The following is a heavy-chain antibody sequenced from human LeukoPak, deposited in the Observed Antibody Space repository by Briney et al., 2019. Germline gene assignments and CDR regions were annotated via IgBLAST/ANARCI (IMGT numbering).Heavy chain of an antibody. CDR1: GGSISSGSYY. J-gene: IGHJ5*02. D-gene: IGHD6-13*01. CDR3: ARALAAAGTNWFDP. Sequence: SETLSLTRTVSGGSISSGSYYWSWIRQPAGKGLEWIGRIYTSGSTNYNPSLKSRVTISVDTSKNQFFLKLSSVTAADTAVYYCARALAAAGTNWFDPWGQGTLVTVSS. CDR2: IYTSGST. V-gene: IGHV4-61*02.